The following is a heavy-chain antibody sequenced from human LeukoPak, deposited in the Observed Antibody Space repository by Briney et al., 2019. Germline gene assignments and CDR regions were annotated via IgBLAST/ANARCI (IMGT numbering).Heavy chain of an antibody. J-gene: IGHJ5*02. V-gene: IGHV4-31*03. CDR3: ARVKIFGVVMPNWFDP. CDR1: GGSISSGGYY. CDR2: IYYSGST. Sequence: PQTLSLTCTVSGGSISSGGYYWSWIRQHPGKGLEWIGYIYYSGSTYYNPSLKSRVTISVDTSKNQFSLKLSSVTAADTAVYYCARVKIFGVVMPNWFDPWGQGTLVTVSS. D-gene: IGHD3-3*01.